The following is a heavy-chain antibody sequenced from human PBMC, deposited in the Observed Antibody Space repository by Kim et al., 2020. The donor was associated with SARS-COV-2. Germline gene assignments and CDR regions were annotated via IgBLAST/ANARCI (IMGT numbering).Heavy chain of an antibody. J-gene: IGHJ4*02. CDR2: TYYRSKWYN. D-gene: IGHD3-22*01. Sequence: SQTLSLTCAISGDSVSSNSAAWNWIRQSPSRGLEWLGRTYYRSKWYNDYAVSAKSRITINPDTSKNQFSLQLNSVTPEDTAVYYCAREVRGTMIVVGDRLDYWGQGTLVTVSS. V-gene: IGHV6-1*01. CDR3: AREVRGTMIVVGDRLDY. CDR1: GDSVSSNSAA.